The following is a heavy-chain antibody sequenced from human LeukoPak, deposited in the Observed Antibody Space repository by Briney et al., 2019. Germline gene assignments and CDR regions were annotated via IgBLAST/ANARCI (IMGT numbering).Heavy chain of an antibody. CDR3: TAWISN. CDR1: GFIFSNAW. CDR2: IKGKTDGETT. D-gene: IGHD3-3*02. V-gene: IGHV3-15*01. Sequence: GGSLRLSCAASGFIFSNAWMNWVRQAPGKGLEWVGRIKGKTDGETTDYAAPVKGRFTISRDDSKSTLYLQMNSLKTEDTAEYYCTAWISNWGQGTLVTVSS. J-gene: IGHJ4*02.